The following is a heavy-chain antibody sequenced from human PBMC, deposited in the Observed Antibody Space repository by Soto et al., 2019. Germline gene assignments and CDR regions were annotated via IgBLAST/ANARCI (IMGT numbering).Heavy chain of an antibody. D-gene: IGHD4-17*01. Sequence: QVQLVQSGAEVKKPGASVKVSCKASGYTFTSYGISWVRQAPGQGLEWMGWISAYNGNTNYAQKLQGRVTMTTDTSRSTAYMEMRSLRSEDTAVYYCARLALTTVNDTIDYWGQGTLVTVSS. CDR1: GYTFTSYG. CDR2: ISAYNGNT. CDR3: ARLALTTVNDTIDY. V-gene: IGHV1-18*01. J-gene: IGHJ4*02.